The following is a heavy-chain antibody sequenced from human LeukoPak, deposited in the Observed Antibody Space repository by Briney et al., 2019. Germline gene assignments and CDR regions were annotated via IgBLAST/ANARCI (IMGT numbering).Heavy chain of an antibody. D-gene: IGHD1-26*01. V-gene: IGHV1-2*02. J-gene: IGHJ5*02. Sequence: ASVKGSCKASGYTFTGYYMHWVRQAPGQGLEWRGGINSNSGSTNYAQKFQGRVTMTRDRSISTADMELSRLRSDDMAVYYCTSLVGATWGQGTLVTVSS. CDR2: INSNSGST. CDR3: TSLVGAT. CDR1: GYTFTGYY.